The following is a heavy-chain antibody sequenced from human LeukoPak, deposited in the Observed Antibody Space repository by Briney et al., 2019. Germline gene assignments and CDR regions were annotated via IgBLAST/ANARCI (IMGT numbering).Heavy chain of an antibody. J-gene: IGHJ4*02. D-gene: IGHD6-13*01. CDR1: GGSISSYY. V-gene: IGHV4-59*01. Sequence: SETLSLTCTVSGGSISSYYWSWIRQPPGKGLEWIGYISYSGSTNYNPPLQSRVTISVDMSKNEFSLKLSSVTAADTAVYHCVRHYSRYLDYWGQGILVTVSS. CDR2: ISYSGST. CDR3: VRHYSRYLDY.